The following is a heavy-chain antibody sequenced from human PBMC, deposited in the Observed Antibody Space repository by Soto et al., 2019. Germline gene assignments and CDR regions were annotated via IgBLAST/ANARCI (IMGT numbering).Heavy chain of an antibody. CDR3: ARLDYGHFDY. CDR2: IYSGGST. J-gene: IGHJ4*02. D-gene: IGHD4-17*01. CDR1: GFTVSSNY. Sequence: GGSLRLSCAASGFTVSSNYMSWVRQAPGKGLEWVSVIYSGGSTYYADSVEGRFTISRHNSKNTLYLQMNSLRAEDTAVYYCARLDYGHFDYWGQGTLVTVSS. V-gene: IGHV3-53*04.